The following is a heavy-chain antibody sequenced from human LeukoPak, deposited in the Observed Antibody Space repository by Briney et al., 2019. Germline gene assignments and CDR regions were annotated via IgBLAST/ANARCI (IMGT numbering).Heavy chain of an antibody. CDR2: NSAHASNT. V-gene: IGHV3-23*01. Sequence: SGGSLTLTCAASGFTISSYARSWVRQAPGKGLQGVTGNSAHASNTYYAASVRGRFTISRDISNNRLYLQMNSLRAEDTAVYYCAKGDGNWGIYLFGYWGQGTLVTVFS. J-gene: IGHJ4*02. CDR3: AKGDGNWGIYLFGY. D-gene: IGHD3-16*01. CDR1: GFTISSYA.